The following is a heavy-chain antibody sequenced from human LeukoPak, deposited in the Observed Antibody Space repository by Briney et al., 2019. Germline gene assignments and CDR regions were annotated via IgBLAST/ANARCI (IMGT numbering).Heavy chain of an antibody. Sequence: GGSLRLSCAASGFTFSTNAMSWGRQVPGKGLEWFSAISGSGGSTYYADSVKGRFTISRDNSKNTLYLQMNSLRAEDTAVYYCASIMIVVVRVFDYWGQGTLVTVSS. CDR3: ASIMIVVVRVFDY. V-gene: IGHV3-23*01. D-gene: IGHD3-22*01. J-gene: IGHJ4*02. CDR2: ISGSGGST. CDR1: GFTFSTNA.